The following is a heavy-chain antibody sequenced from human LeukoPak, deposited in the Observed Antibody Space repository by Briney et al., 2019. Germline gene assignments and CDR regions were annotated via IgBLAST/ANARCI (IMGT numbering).Heavy chain of an antibody. D-gene: IGHD3-9*01. CDR1: GYTSTAYY. Sequence: ASVKVSCKASGYTSTAYYMHWVRQAPGQGLEWMGWINPNSGGTNYAQKFQGRVTMTRDTSISTAYMELSRLRSDDTAVYYCARSYYDILTGVINWFDPWGQGTLVTVSS. J-gene: IGHJ5*02. CDR2: INPNSGGT. CDR3: ARSYYDILTGVINWFDP. V-gene: IGHV1-2*02.